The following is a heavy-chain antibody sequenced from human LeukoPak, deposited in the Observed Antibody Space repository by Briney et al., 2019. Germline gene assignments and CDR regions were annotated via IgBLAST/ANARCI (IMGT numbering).Heavy chain of an antibody. D-gene: IGHD2-8*01. J-gene: IGHJ4*02. V-gene: IGHV4-34*01. CDR2: INHSGST. Sequence: PSETLSLTCTVSGGSISSYYWSWIRQPPGKGLEWIGEINHSGSTNYNPSLKSRVTISVDTSKNQFSLKLSSVTAADTAVYYCAAVGYCTNGVCPTASDYWGQGTLVTVSS. CDR1: GGSISSYY. CDR3: AAVGYCTNGVCPTASDY.